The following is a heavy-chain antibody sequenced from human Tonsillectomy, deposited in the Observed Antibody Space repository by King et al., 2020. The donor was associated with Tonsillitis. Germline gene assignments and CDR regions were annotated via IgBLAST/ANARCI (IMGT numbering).Heavy chain of an antibody. CDR3: AGGGGWLPDS. CDR1: GGSISSYY. V-gene: IGHV4-59*01. D-gene: IGHD5-24*01. CDR2: IYYNGNT. Sequence: QLQESGPGLVKPSETLSLTCSVSGGSISSYYWNWIRQPPGKGLEWVENIYYNGNTNYNPSLKSRVTISLDTSKNQFSLKLLSVTAADTAVYYCAGGGGWLPDSWGQGTLVTVSS. J-gene: IGHJ4*02.